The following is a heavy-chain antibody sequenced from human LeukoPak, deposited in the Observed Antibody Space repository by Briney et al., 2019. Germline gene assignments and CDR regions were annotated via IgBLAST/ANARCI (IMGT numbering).Heavy chain of an antibody. CDR1: GGSVSSGSYY. CDR2: IYYSGST. CDR3: ARVRRIAAPQSYGMDV. D-gene: IGHD6-6*01. J-gene: IGHJ6*02. Sequence: SETLSLTCTVSGGSVSSGSYYWGWIRQPPGKGLEWIGSIYYSGSTYYNPSLKSRVTISVDTSKNQFSLKLSSVTAADTAVYYCARVRRIAAPQSYGMDVWGQGTTVTVSS. V-gene: IGHV4-39*07.